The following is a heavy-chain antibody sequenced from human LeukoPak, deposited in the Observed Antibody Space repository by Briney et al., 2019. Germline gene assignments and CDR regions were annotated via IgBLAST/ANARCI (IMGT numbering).Heavy chain of an antibody. CDR1: EFSLSTSGVG. CDR3: AHSSEAGDYFHFDY. Sequence: SGPTLLHPTPTLTLTYTFSEFSLSTSGVGVRSISQPPGKSLEWLPLIYWNDDKRYRPSLKSRLTITNDPSINQVVLTMTNMDPVDTATYYCAHSSEAGDYFHFDYWGQGTLVTVSS. D-gene: IGHD4-17*01. J-gene: IGHJ4*02. CDR2: IYWNDDK. V-gene: IGHV2-5*01.